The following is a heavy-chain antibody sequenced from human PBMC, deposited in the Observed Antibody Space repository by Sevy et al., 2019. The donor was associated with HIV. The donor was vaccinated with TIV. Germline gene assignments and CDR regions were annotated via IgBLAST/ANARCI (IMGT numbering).Heavy chain of an antibody. CDR1: GFTFSNHW. CDR2: IKKDGTDK. J-gene: IGHJ4*02. V-gene: IGHV3-7*03. Sequence: GGSLRLSCAVSGFTFSNHWMTWVRQAPGKGLERVANIKKDGTDKFYVDSVMGRFSISRDNAKDLLYLQMNSLRVEDTAVYYCARDRRVEYGGSDYWGQGTLVTVSS. CDR3: ARDRRVEYGGSDY. D-gene: IGHD3-10*01.